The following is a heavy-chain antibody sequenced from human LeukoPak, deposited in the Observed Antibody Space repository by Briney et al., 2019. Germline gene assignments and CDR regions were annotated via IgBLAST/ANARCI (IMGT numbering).Heavy chain of an antibody. CDR2: FDPEGGET. J-gene: IGHJ3*02. D-gene: IGHD3-3*01. V-gene: IGHV1-24*01. CDR1: GYTLTELS. CDR3: ATDLRNYDFWSGYYTNQGAFDI. Sequence: ASVKVSCKVSGYTLTELSMHWVRQAPGKGLEWMGDFDPEGGETIYAQKFQGRVTMTEDTSTDSAYMELSSLRSEDTAVYYCATDLRNYDFWSGYYTNQGAFDIWGQGTMVTVSS.